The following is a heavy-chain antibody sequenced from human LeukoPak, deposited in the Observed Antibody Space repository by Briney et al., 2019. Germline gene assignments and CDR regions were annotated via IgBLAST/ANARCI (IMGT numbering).Heavy chain of an antibody. J-gene: IGHJ6*02. D-gene: IGHD6-19*01. CDR1: GGTFSSYA. CDR3: ARVRSSGWDYYYYGMDV. CDR2: IITSLGIA. Sequence: SVEVTCKSSGGTFSSYAISWVRQAPGQGLEWMGRIITSLGIANYAQKFQGRVTITADKSTSTAYMELSRLRSEDTAVYYCARVRSSGWDYYYYGMDVWGQGTTVTVSS. V-gene: IGHV1-69*04.